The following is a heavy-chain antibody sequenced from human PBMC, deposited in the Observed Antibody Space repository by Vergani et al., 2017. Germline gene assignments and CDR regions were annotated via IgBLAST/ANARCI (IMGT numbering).Heavy chain of an antibody. Sequence: EVQLLESGGGLVQPGGSLRLSCAASGFTFSSYAMNWVRQAPGKGLEWVSYISSSGSTIYYADSVKGRFTISRDNAKNSLYLQMNSLRAEDTAVYYCARDSEYCSSTSCYKAERNAFDIWGQGTMVTVSS. J-gene: IGHJ3*02. CDR2: ISSSGSTI. V-gene: IGHV3-48*03. CDR1: GFTFSSYA. D-gene: IGHD2-2*02. CDR3: ARDSEYCSSTSCYKAERNAFDI.